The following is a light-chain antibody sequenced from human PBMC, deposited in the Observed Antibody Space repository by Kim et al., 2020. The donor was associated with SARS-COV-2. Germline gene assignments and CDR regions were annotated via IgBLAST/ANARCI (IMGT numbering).Light chain of an antibody. J-gene: IGLJ2*01. CDR1: KLGDKY. CDR2: QDD. V-gene: IGLV3-1*01. CDR3: QAWDSAVV. Sequence: VSASPGQTASITCAGDKLGDKYAYWYQQKPGQSPVVVIYQDDKRPSGIPERFSGSNSGNTATLTISGTQSADEADYYCQAWDSAVVFGGGTQLTVL.